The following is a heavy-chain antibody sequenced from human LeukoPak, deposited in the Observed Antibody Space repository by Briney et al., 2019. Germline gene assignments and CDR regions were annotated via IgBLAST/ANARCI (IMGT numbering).Heavy chain of an antibody. CDR1: GGSFSGYY. Sequence: SETLSLTCAVYGGSFSGYYWSWIRQPPGKGLEWIGEMNHSGSTNYNPSLKSRVTISVDTSKNQFSLKLSSVTAADTAVYYCARRWNARLYNWFDPWGQGTLVTVSS. J-gene: IGHJ5*02. V-gene: IGHV4-34*01. CDR2: MNHSGST. D-gene: IGHD1-1*01. CDR3: ARRWNARLYNWFDP.